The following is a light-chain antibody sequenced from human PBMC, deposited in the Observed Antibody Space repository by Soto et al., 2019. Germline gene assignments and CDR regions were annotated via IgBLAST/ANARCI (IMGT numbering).Light chain of an antibody. Sequence: DIQMTQSPSTLSASVGDRVTITCRASQSILTWLAWYQQKPGKAPKLLIYDASNLQSGVPSRFSGSVSGTEFTLTISSLQPDDFATYYCQHYNSYSEAFGQGTKVDIK. CDR3: QHYNSYSEA. CDR1: QSILTW. V-gene: IGKV1-5*01. CDR2: DAS. J-gene: IGKJ1*01.